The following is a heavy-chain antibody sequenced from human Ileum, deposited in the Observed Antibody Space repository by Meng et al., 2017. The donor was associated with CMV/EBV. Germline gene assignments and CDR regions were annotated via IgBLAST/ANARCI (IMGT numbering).Heavy chain of an antibody. CDR1: GFTVSGNH. J-gene: IGHJ4*02. CDR3: ARASPGYGGFPD. Sequence: EVQLVESGGGLIQTGESLRLSCAASGFTVSGNHMSWVRQAPGKGLEWVSDINSDGYTSYIDSVKGRFTISRDNSKNTVYFQMNGLRAEDTAIYYCARASPGYGGFPDWGQGTLVTVSS. CDR2: INSDGYT. V-gene: IGHV3-53*01. D-gene: IGHD5-12*01.